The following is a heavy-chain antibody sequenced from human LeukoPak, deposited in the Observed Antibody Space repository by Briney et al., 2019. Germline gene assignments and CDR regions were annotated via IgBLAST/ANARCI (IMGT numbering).Heavy chain of an antibody. Sequence: GGSLRVSCAGSGFSFSTNWMSWFRQAPGKRPEWVAHIKPDGSETYYVDSVKGRFTISRDNAKNSVYLQMYSLRAEDTAVYYCATAVSVAGDSWGQGTLVTVSS. V-gene: IGHV3-7*01. J-gene: IGHJ5*01. CDR3: ATAVSVAGDS. CDR2: IKPDGSET. CDR1: GFSFSTNW. D-gene: IGHD6-19*01.